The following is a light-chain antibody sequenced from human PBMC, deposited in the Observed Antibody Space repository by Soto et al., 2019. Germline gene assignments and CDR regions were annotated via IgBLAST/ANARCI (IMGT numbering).Light chain of an antibody. V-gene: IGKV3-20*01. CDR3: QQYGSLSWT. CDR2: DAS. J-gene: IGKJ1*01. CDR1: QTVRNNY. Sequence: EFVLTQSPGTLSLSPGERATLSCRASQTVRNNYLAWYQQKPGQAPRLLIYDASSRATGIPDRFSGGGSGTDFTLTISRLEPEDFAVYHCQQYGSLSWTFGQGTKV.